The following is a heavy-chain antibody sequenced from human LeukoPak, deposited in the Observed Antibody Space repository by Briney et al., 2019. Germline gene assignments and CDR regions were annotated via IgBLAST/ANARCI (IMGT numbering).Heavy chain of an antibody. CDR3: ARSQYYDFWSGYYPFDY. D-gene: IGHD3-3*01. V-gene: IGHV4-34*01. Sequence: SETLSLTCAVYGGSFSGCYWSWIRQPPGKGLEWIGEINHSGSTNYNPSLKSRVTISVDTSKNQFSLKLSSVTAADTAVYYCARSQYYDFWSGYYPFDYWGQGTLVTVSS. CDR1: GGSFSGCY. J-gene: IGHJ4*02. CDR2: INHSGST.